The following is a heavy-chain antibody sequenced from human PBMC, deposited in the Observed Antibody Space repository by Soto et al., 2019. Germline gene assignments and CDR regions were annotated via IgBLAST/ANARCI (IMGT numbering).Heavy chain of an antibody. D-gene: IGHD6-19*01. Sequence: GGSLRLSCAASGFTFSSYAMSWVRQAPGKGLEWVSAISGSGGSTYYADSVKGRFTISRDNSKNTLYLQMNSLRAEDTAVYYCAKDGGRGWLQPALFDYWGQGTLVTVSS. J-gene: IGHJ4*02. CDR1: GFTFSSYA. CDR3: AKDGGRGWLQPALFDY. CDR2: ISGSGGST. V-gene: IGHV3-23*01.